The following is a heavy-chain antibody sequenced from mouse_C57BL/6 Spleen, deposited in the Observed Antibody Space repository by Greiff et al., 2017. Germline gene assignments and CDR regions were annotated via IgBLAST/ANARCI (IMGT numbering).Heavy chain of an antibody. D-gene: IGHD3-2*02. Sequence: QVQLQQPGAELVKPGASVKLSCKASGYTFTSYWMHWVKQRPGRGLEWIGRIDPNSGGTKYNEKFKDKATLTVDKSSSTAYMQLSSLTSEDSAVYYCAKGDSSGSAWFAYWGQGTLVTVSA. V-gene: IGHV1-62-3*01. J-gene: IGHJ3*01. CDR1: GYTFTSYW. CDR2: IDPNSGGT. CDR3: AKGDSSGSAWFAY.